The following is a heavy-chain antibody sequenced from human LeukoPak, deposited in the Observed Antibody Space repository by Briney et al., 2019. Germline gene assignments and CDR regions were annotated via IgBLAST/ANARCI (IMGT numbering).Heavy chain of an antibody. V-gene: IGHV3-7*01. CDR3: ARGHIVVVPSVGNWFDP. D-gene: IGHD2-2*01. CDR1: GFTFSSYW. CDR2: IKQDGSEK. J-gene: IGHJ5*02. Sequence: PGGSLRLSCAASGFTFSSYWMSWVRQAPGKGLEWVANIKQDGSEKYYVDSVKGRFTISRDNAKNSLYLQMNSLRAEDTAVYYCARGHIVVVPSVGNWFDPWGQGALVTVSS.